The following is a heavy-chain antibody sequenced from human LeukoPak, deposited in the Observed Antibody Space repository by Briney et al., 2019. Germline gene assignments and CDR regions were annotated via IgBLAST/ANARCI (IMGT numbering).Heavy chain of an antibody. J-gene: IGHJ4*02. CDR1: GFPFSSYV. CDR2: ISGSGDST. Sequence: GGSLRLSCAASGFPFSSYVMRWVRQAPGKGLQWVSAISGSGDSTDYADSVKGRSTISRDNSKNIVFLQMSSLRADDTAIYYCARQVGFCSDSTCYFDYWGQGALVTVSS. V-gene: IGHV3-23*01. CDR3: ARQVGFCSDSTCYFDY. D-gene: IGHD3-22*01.